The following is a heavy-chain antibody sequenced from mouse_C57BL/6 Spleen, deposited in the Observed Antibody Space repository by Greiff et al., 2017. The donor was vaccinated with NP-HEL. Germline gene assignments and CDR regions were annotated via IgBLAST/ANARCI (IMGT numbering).Heavy chain of an antibody. CDR2: IRNKANGYTT. CDR1: GFTFTDYY. Sequence: EVQVVESGGGLVQPGGSLSLSCAASGFTFTDYYMSWVRQPPGKALEWLGFIRNKANGYTTEYSASVKGRFTISRDTSQSILYLQMNALGAEDSATYDCARQGDYGINRAWFAYWGQGTLVTVSA. CDR3: ARQGDYGINRAWFAY. D-gene: IGHD2-4*01. V-gene: IGHV7-3*01. J-gene: IGHJ3*01.